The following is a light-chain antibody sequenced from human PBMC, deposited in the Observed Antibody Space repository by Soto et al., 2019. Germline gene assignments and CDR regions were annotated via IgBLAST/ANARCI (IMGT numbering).Light chain of an antibody. Sequence: EVVLTQSPATLSLSPGERATLSCRASRSVSSYLAWYQQKPGQAPRLLIYDASKRATGIPARFSGSGSGTDFTLTISSLEPEDFAVYYCQQSSNWGLNFGGGTKVDIK. J-gene: IGKJ4*01. CDR3: QQSSNWGLN. CDR2: DAS. V-gene: IGKV3-11*01. CDR1: RSVSSY.